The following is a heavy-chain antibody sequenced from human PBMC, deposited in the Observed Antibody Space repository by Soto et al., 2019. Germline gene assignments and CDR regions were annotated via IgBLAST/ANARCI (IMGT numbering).Heavy chain of an antibody. CDR3: TSISIAAAGDYYFDY. V-gene: IGHV1-46*03. D-gene: IGHD6-13*01. CDR2: INPSGGST. J-gene: IGHJ4*02. Sequence: ASVKVSCKASGYTFTSYYMHWVLQAPGQGLEWMGIINPSGGSTSYAQKFQGRVTMTRDTSTSTVYMELSSLRSEDTAVYYCTSISIAAAGDYYFDYWGQGTLVTVSS. CDR1: GYTFTSYY.